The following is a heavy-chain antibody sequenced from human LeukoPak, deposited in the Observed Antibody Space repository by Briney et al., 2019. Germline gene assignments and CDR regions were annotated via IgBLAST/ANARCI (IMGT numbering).Heavy chain of an antibody. CDR2: INWNGGRK. D-gene: IGHD2-2*01. J-gene: IGHJ5*02. V-gene: IGHV3-20*01. CDR3: ARVLGCSSSSCYANWCDT. CDR1: GFTFDDYG. Sequence: GGSLRLSCAASGFTFDDYGMSWVRQAPGKGLEGGSDINWNGGRKGYADSVKGRFTISRANAKNSLYLQMNSLRAEDTALYHCARVLGCSSSSCYANWCDTWGQGNLVTVSS.